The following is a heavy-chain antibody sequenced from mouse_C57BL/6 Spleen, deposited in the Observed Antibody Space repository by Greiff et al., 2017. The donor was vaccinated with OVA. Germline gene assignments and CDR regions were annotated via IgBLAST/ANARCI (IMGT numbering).Heavy chain of an antibody. CDR1: GYTFTSYW. CDR2: IDPSDSYT. CDR3: ARSHYEGNYGDY. Sequence: QVQLQQPGAELVKPGASVKLSCKASGYTFTSYWMQWVKQRPGQGLEWIGEIDPSDSYTNYNQKFKGKATLTVDTSSSTAYMQLSSLTSEDSAVYYCARSHYEGNYGDYWGQGTTLTVSS. D-gene: IGHD2-1*01. V-gene: IGHV1-50*01. J-gene: IGHJ2*01.